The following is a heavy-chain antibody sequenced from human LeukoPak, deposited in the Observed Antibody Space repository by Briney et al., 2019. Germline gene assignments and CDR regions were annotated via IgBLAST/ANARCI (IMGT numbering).Heavy chain of an antibody. V-gene: IGHV5-51*01. Sequence: GESLKIFCKGSGYSFTSYWIGWVRQMPGKGLEWMGIIYPGDSDTRYSPSFQGQVTISADKSISTAYLQWSSLKASDTAMYYCAITLGIAAAGTVGNFDYWGQETLVTVSS. D-gene: IGHD6-13*01. J-gene: IGHJ4*02. CDR2: IYPGDSDT. CDR3: AITLGIAAAGTVGNFDY. CDR1: GYSFTSYW.